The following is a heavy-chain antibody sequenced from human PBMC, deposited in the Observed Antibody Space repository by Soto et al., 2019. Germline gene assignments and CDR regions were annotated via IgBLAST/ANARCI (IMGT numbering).Heavy chain of an antibody. Sequence: GGSLRLSCAASGLTFSSYAMHWVRQAPGKGLEWVAVISYDGSNKYYADSVKGRFTISRDNSKNTLYLQMNSLRAEDTAVYYCASSFAGYFDWLPLDYWGQGTLVTVSS. D-gene: IGHD3-9*01. CDR2: ISYDGSNK. J-gene: IGHJ4*02. V-gene: IGHV3-30-3*01. CDR3: ASSFAGYFDWLPLDY. CDR1: GLTFSSYA.